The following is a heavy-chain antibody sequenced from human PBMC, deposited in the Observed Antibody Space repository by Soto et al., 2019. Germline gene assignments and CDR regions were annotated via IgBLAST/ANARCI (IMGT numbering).Heavy chain of an antibody. CDR1: GVSISDTSYY. Sequence: QLQLQESGPGLVEPSETLSLTCTVSGVSISDTSYYWGWIRPPPGKGLEWIGTIYYSGSTYYSPSLKSRVTMSVDTSKNQFSLKLISVTAADTAVYYCARLYPQLDFDYWGQGTLVTVSS. CDR3: ARLYPQLDFDY. D-gene: IGHD6-13*01. V-gene: IGHV4-39*01. J-gene: IGHJ4*02. CDR2: IYYSGST.